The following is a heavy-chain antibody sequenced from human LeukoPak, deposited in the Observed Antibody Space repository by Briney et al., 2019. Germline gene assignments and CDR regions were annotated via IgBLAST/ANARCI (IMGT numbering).Heavy chain of an antibody. J-gene: IGHJ4*02. V-gene: IGHV4-39*01. CDR3: SSTHCTNGVCFVDY. CDR2: IYYSGST. D-gene: IGHD2-8*01. CDR1: GGSISSSSYY. Sequence: SETLSLTCTVSGGSISSSSYYWGWIRQPPGKGLEWIGSIYYSGSTYYNPSLKSRVTISIDTSKNQFSLKVSSVNAADTAVYYCSSTHCTNGVCFVDYWGQGTLVTVSS.